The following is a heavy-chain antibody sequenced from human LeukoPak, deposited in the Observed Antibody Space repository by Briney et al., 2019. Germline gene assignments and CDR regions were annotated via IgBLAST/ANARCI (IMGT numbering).Heavy chain of an antibody. Sequence: GGSLRLSCTASGFTFSSYAMSWVRQTPGKGLEWVSPISGSGGSTYYADSVKGRFTISRDNSKNTLYLQMNSLRVEDTAVYYCARAPGRDWYFDLWGRGTLVTVSS. CDR1: GFTFSSYA. D-gene: IGHD3-10*01. CDR3: ARAPGRDWYFDL. CDR2: ISGSGGST. V-gene: IGHV3-23*01. J-gene: IGHJ2*01.